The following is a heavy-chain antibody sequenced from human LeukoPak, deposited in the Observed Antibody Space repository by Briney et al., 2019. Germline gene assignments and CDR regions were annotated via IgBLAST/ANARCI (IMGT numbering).Heavy chain of an antibody. CDR1: GYTFTSYD. J-gene: IGHJ4*02. V-gene: IGHV1-8*03. CDR3: ARGVPKNGDPFDY. CDR2: MNPNSGNT. D-gene: IGHD4-17*01. Sequence: ASVKVSCKASGYTFTSYDINWVRQATGQGLEWMGWMNPNSGNTGYAQKFQGRVTITRNTSISTAYMELSSLRSEDTAVYYCARGVPKNGDPFDYWGQGTLVTVSS.